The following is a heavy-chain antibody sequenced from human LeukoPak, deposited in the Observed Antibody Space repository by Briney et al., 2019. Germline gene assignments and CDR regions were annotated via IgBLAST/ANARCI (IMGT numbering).Heavy chain of an antibody. J-gene: IGHJ5*02. CDR3: ARDEGYCSSTSCSPEWFDP. D-gene: IGHD2-2*01. CDR1: GFTFSSYS. CDR2: ISSSSSYI. Sequence: GGSLRLSCAASGFTFSSYSMNWVRQAPGKGLEWVSSISSSSSYIYYADSVKGRFTISRDNAKNSPYLQMNSLSAEDTAVYYCARDEGYCSSTSCSPEWFDPWGQGTLVTVSS. V-gene: IGHV3-21*01.